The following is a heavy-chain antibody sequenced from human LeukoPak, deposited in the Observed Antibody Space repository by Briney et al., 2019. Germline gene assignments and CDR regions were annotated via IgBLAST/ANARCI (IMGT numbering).Heavy chain of an antibody. D-gene: IGHD3-22*01. CDR2: ISGSGGST. V-gene: IGHV3-23*01. Sequence: GGSLRLSCAASGFTFSSYAMSWVRQAPGKGLEWVSAISGSGGSTYYADSVKGRFTISRDNSKNTLYLQMNSLRAEDTAVYYRAKESYYYDSSGYCTEYFQHWGQGTLVTVSS. CDR1: GFTFSSYA. CDR3: AKESYYYDSSGYCTEYFQH. J-gene: IGHJ1*01.